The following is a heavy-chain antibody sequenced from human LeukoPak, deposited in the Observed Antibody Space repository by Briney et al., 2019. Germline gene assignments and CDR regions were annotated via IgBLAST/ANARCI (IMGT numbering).Heavy chain of an antibody. CDR2: IYYSGST. J-gene: IGHJ5*02. CDR1: GGSISSYY. CDR3: ARTPYYYGSGTFWFDP. Sequence: SETLSLTCTVSGGSISSYYWSWIRQPPGKGLEWIGSIYYSGSTYYNPSLKSRVTISVDTSKNQFSLKLSSVTAADTAVYYCARTPYYYGSGTFWFDPWGQGTLVTVSS. D-gene: IGHD3-10*01. V-gene: IGHV4-59*08.